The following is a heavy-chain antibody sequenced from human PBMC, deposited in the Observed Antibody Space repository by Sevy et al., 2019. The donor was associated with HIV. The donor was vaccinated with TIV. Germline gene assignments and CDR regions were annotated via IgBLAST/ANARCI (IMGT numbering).Heavy chain of an antibody. V-gene: IGHV3-33*01. CDR2: IWYDGSNK. J-gene: IGHJ2*01. Sequence: GGSLRLSCAASGFTFSSYGMHWVHQAPGKGLEWVAVIWYDGSNKYYADSVKGRFTISRDNSKNTLYLQMNSLRAEDTAVYYCARERGNDYGDYGPLDLWGRGTLVTVSS. CDR1: GFTFSSYG. D-gene: IGHD4-17*01. CDR3: ARERGNDYGDYGPLDL.